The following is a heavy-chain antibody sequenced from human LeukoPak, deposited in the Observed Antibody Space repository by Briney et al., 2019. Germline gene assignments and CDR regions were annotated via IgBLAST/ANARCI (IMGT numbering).Heavy chain of an antibody. J-gene: IGHJ4*02. Sequence: ASVKVSCKASGGTFSSYAISWVRQAPGQGLEWMGGIIPIFGTANYAQKFQGRVTITADESTSTAYMELSSLRSEDTAVYYCARVPRARAGYAYYFDYWSQGTLVTVSS. D-gene: IGHD5-12*01. CDR1: GGTFSSYA. CDR3: ARVPRARAGYAYYFDY. CDR2: IIPIFGTA. V-gene: IGHV1-69*13.